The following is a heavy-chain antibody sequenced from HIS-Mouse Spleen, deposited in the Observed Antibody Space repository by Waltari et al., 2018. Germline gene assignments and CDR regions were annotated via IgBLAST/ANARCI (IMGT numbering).Heavy chain of an antibody. Sequence: QVQLQQWGAGLLKPSETLSLTCAVYGGSFSGYYWSWIRQPPEKGLEWIGEINHSGSTHTNPYLKRRVTISVDTSKNQFSLKVSSVTAADTAVYYCARRRLGTGFDYWGQGTLVTVSS. CDR1: GGSFSGYY. CDR2: INHSGST. D-gene: IGHD7-27*01. CDR3: ARRRLGTGFDY. J-gene: IGHJ4*02. V-gene: IGHV4-34*01.